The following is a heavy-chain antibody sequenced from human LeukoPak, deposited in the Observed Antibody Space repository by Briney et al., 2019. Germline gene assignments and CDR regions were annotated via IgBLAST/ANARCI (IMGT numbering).Heavy chain of an antibody. CDR3: VTDGYGVYDAFDI. Sequence: GGSLRLSCAASGFTFSSYAMSWVRQAPGKGLEWVSAISGSGGSTYYADSVKGRFTISRDNAKNSLYLQMNSLRAEDTAVYYCVTDGYGVYDAFDIWGQGTMVTVSS. J-gene: IGHJ3*02. D-gene: IGHD5-24*01. V-gene: IGHV3-23*01. CDR1: GFTFSSYA. CDR2: ISGSGGST.